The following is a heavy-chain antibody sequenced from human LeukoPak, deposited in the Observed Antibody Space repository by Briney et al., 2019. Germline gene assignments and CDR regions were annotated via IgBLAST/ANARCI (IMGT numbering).Heavy chain of an antibody. D-gene: IGHD3-10*01. Sequence: ASVKVSCKASGYTFTSYGISWVRQAPGQGLEWMGWISAYNGNTNYAQKLQGRVTMTTDTSTSTAYMELRSLRSDDTAVYYCARESDYYGSGPHDYWGQGTLVTVSS. CDR3: ARESDYYGSGPHDY. CDR2: ISAYNGNT. CDR1: GYTFTSYG. J-gene: IGHJ4*02. V-gene: IGHV1-18*01.